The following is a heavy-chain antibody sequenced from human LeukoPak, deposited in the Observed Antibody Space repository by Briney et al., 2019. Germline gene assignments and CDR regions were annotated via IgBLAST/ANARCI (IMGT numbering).Heavy chain of an antibody. V-gene: IGHV3-33*06. CDR2: IWYDGSNE. J-gene: IGHJ3*01. CDR3: AKEISMWVNAFDL. D-gene: IGHD1-26*01. CDR1: GFTFSNSG. Sequence: SGRSLRLSCAASGFTFSNSGMHWVRQAPGKGLEWVAVIWYDGSNEYYADAVKGRFIISRDNSKNTVHLHMNSLRVEDTSIYYCAKEISMWVNAFDLWGQGTLVGVLS.